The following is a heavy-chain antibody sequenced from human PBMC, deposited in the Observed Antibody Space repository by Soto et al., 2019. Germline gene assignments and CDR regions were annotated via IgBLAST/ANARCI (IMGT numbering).Heavy chain of an antibody. CDR3: ATPAEALDPAMLKGLAH. J-gene: IGHJ4*02. V-gene: IGHV1-69*13. CDR2: ILPIFGTP. CDR1: GGTFSNGA. Sequence: SVKVSCKASGGTFSNGAIIWVRQAPGQGLEWMGVILPIFGTPSYAQKFQGRLTISADEFSSTAYMELNILRSEDTAVYYCATPAEALDPAMLKGLAHGGQGSLVTVSS. D-gene: IGHD5-18*01.